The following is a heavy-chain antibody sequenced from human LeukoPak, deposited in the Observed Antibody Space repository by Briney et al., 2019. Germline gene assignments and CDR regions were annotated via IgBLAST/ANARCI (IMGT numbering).Heavy chain of an antibody. CDR3: ARLGLSGYRHDN. CDR2: ISYDGSNK. V-gene: IGHV3-30-3*01. Sequence: GGSLRLSCAASGFTFSSYAMHWVRQAPGKGLEWVAVISYDGSNKYYADSVKGRFTISRDNYKNALYLQMNSLRADDTAVYYCARLGLSGYRHDNLGQGTLVTVS. J-gene: IGHJ4*02. D-gene: IGHD3-22*01. CDR1: GFTFSSYA.